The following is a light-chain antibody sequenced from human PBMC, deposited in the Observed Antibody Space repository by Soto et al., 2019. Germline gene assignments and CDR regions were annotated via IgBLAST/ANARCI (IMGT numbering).Light chain of an antibody. CDR3: QQYGSSPQYT. CDR1: QSVSSSY. J-gene: IGKJ2*01. Sequence: EIVLTQSPGTLSLSPGERATLSCRASQSVSSSYLAWYQQKPGQAPRLLIYGASSRATGIPDRFSGSGSGTDFTLSTIRLEAEDFVVYYCQQYGSSPQYTFGQGTKLEIK. CDR2: GAS. V-gene: IGKV3-20*01.